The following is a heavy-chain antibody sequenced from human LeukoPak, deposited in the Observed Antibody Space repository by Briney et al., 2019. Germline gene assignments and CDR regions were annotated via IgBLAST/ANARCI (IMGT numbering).Heavy chain of an antibody. J-gene: IGHJ3*02. D-gene: IGHD5-24*01. CDR2: IYSNGNT. CDR3: ARTNNYAFDI. Sequence: GGSLRLSCAASGFTFSSYAVSWVRQAPGKGLEWVSIIYSNGNTHYADSVRGRFTISRDNSMNTLYLQMNNLRAEDTAVYYCARTNNYAFDIWGLGTMVTVSS. CDR1: GFTFSSYA. V-gene: IGHV3-23*05.